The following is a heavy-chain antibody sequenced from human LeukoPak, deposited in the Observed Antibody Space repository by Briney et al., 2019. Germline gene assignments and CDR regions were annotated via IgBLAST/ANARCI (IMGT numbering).Heavy chain of an antibody. V-gene: IGHV4-61*02. Sequence: SQTLSLTCTVSGGSISSGSYYWSWIRQPAGKGLEWIGRIYTSGITNYNPSLKSRVTISVHTSKNQFSLKLSSVTAADTAVYYCARDSVDNCSGGSCYSGGLDPWGQGTLVTVSS. CDR2: IYTSGIT. CDR3: ARDSVDNCSGGSCYSGGLDP. D-gene: IGHD2-15*01. CDR1: GGSISSGSYY. J-gene: IGHJ5*02.